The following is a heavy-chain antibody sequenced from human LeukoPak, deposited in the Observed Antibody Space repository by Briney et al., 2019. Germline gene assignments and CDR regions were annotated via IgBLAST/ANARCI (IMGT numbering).Heavy chain of an antibody. CDR3: ARSIIVVVAAGALDI. D-gene: IGHD2-21*02. Sequence: SETLSLTCAVSGGSISSSNWRSWVRPPPGKGLECIGEIYHSGSTNYNPSLKSRVTISVDKSKNQFSMKLSSVTAADTAVYYCARSIIVVVAAGALDIWGQGTMVTVSS. J-gene: IGHJ3*02. CDR2: IYHSGST. CDR1: GGSISSSNW. V-gene: IGHV4-4*02.